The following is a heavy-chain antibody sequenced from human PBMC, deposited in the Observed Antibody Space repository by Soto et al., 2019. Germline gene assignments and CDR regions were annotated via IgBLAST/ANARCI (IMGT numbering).Heavy chain of an antibody. CDR2: IYYSGST. J-gene: IGHJ4*02. V-gene: IGHV4-59*08. CDR1: GGSISSYY. CDR3: ARGQILDY. Sequence: SETLSLTCTASGGSISSYYWSWIRQPPGKGLEWIGYIYYSGSTYYNPSLKSRVTISVDTSKNQFSLKLSSVTAADTAVYYCARGQILDYWGQGTLVTVSS.